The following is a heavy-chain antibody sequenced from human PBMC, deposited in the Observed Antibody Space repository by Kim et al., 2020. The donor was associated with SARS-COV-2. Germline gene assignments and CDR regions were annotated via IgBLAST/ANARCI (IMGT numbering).Heavy chain of an antibody. J-gene: IGHJ3*02. CDR2: IYCSGST. CDR1: GGSISSGGYY. D-gene: IGHD3-22*01. CDR3: ARARITMIVVVNAFDI. Sequence: SETLSLTCTVSGGSISSGGYYWSWIRQHPGKGLEWIGYIYCSGSTYYNPSLKSRVTISVDTSKNQFSLKLSSVTAADTAVYYCARARITMIVVVNAFDIWGQGTMVTVSP. V-gene: IGHV4-31*03.